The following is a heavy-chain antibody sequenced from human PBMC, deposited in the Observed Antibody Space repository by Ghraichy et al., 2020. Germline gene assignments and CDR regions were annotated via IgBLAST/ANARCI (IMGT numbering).Heavy chain of an antibody. D-gene: IGHD1-26*01. CDR2: IYTTGST. CDR1: GGSISSYY. J-gene: IGHJ4*02. V-gene: IGHV4-4*07. CDR3: ARDGRSGNYDY. Sequence: SETRSLTCTVSGGSISSYYWSWIRQPAGKGLEWIGHIYTTGSTNYNPSLKSRVTMLVYTSKNQFSLRLSSVTAADTAVYYCARDGRSGNYDYWGQGTLVTVSS.